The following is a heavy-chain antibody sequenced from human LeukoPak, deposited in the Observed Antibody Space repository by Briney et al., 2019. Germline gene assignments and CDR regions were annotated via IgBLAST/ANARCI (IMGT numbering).Heavy chain of an antibody. Sequence: ASVKVSCKASGYTSTGSYIYWVRQAPGQGLEWMGWINPNSGATNYAQKFRGRVTMTRDTSISTAYMEFSRLTSDDTAVYYCARDRIAAGGLSPFDIWGQGTLVTVSS. CDR1: GYTSTGSY. J-gene: IGHJ3*02. V-gene: IGHV1-2*02. CDR3: ARDRIAAGGLSPFDI. CDR2: INPNSGAT. D-gene: IGHD6-13*01.